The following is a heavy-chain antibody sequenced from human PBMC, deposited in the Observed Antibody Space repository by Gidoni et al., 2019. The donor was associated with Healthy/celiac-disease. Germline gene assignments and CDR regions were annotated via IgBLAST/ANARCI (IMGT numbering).Heavy chain of an antibody. CDR1: GGSFSGYY. CDR3: ARVGAYCSSTSCYPGSLDYYGMDV. D-gene: IGHD2-2*01. V-gene: IGHV4-34*01. CDR2: INHSGST. Sequence: QVQLQQWGAGLLKPSETLSLTCAVYGGSFSGYYWRWIRQPPGKGLEWIGEINHSGSTNYNPSLKRRVTISVDTSKNQFSLKLSSVTAADTAVYYCARVGAYCSSTSCYPGSLDYYGMDVWGQGTTVTVSS. J-gene: IGHJ6*02.